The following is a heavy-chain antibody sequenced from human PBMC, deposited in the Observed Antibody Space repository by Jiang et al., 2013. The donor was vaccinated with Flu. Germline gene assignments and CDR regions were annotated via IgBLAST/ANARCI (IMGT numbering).Heavy chain of an antibody. J-gene: IGHJ4*02. CDR2: IYTSGST. Sequence: YGPGLVKPSQTLSLTCTVSGGSISSGSYYWSWIRQPAGKGLEWIGRIYTSGSTNYNPSLKSRVTISVDTSKNQFSLKLSSVTAADTAVYYCARGSVGSLDSSGYYYGYWGQGTLVTVSS. CDR3: ARGSVGSLDSSGYYYGY. CDR1: GGSISSGSYY. D-gene: IGHD3-22*01. V-gene: IGHV4-61*02.